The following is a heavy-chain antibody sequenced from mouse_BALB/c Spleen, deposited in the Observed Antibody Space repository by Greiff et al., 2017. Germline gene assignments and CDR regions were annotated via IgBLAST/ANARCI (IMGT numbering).Heavy chain of an antibody. V-gene: IGHV5-12-2*01. D-gene: IGHD1-1*01. J-gene: IGHJ4*01. CDR3: ARQRNYYGSRGYAMDY. Sequence: DVKLVESGGGLVQPGGSLKLSCAASGFTFSSYTMSWVRQTPEKRLEWVAYISNGGGSTYYPDTVKGRFTISRDNAKNTLYLQMSSLKSEDTAMYYCARQRNYYGSRGYAMDYWGQGTSVTVSS. CDR2: ISNGGGST. CDR1: GFTFSSYT.